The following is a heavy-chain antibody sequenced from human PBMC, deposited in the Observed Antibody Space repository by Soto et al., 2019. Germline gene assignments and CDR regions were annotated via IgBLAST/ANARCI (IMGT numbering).Heavy chain of an antibody. V-gene: IGHV4-30-4*01. J-gene: IGHJ5*02. D-gene: IGHD3-3*01. Sequence: SETLSLTCTVSGGSISRDDYYWSWIRQPPGKGLEWIGYISYSGSTNYNPSLKSRVTISVDTSKNQFSLKLSSVTAADTAVYYCARGYNTIFAVVTRRWFDPWGQGTLVTVSS. CDR1: GGSISRDDYY. CDR2: ISYSGST. CDR3: ARGYNTIFAVVTRRWFDP.